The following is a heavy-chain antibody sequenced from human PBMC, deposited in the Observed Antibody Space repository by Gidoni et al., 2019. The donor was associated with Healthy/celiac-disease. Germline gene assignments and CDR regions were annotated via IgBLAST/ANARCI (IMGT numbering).Heavy chain of an antibody. CDR3: AKVASYYYGSGIDY. CDR2: ISWNSGSI. V-gene: IGHV3-9*01. D-gene: IGHD3-10*01. J-gene: IGHJ4*02. Sequence: EVQLVESGGGLVQPGRSLRLSCAASGFTLDAYAMHGVRQAPGKGLVWVSGISWNSGSIGYADSVNGRFTISRDNAKNSLYLQMNSLRAEDTALYYCAKVASYYYGSGIDYWGQGTLVTVSS. CDR1: GFTLDAYA.